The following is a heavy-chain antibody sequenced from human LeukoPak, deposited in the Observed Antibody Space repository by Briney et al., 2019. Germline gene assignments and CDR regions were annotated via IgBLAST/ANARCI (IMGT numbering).Heavy chain of an antibody. CDR1: RYTLTELS. Sequence: EASVKVSCKVSRYTLTELSMHWVRQAPGKVLEWMGGFDPEDGETIYAQKFQGRVTMTEDTSTDTAYMELSSLRSEDTAVYYCATLRFFSQEENAFDIWGQGTMVTVSS. CDR3: ATLRFFSQEENAFDI. J-gene: IGHJ3*02. D-gene: IGHD3-3*01. CDR2: FDPEDGET. V-gene: IGHV1-24*01.